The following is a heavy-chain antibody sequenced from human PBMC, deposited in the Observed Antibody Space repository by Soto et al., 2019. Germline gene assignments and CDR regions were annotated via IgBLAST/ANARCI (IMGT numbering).Heavy chain of an antibody. D-gene: IGHD6-19*01. J-gene: IGHJ4*02. Sequence: SETLSLTCAVSGGSISAAGDSWSWIRQPPGGGLEWIGYIYHSGTFLYNPSLKTRLTMSLDRSNNQFSLTLNSVTAADTAVYYCARVSGYSSGWYRAYWGQGTLVTVSS. CDR2: IYHSGTF. CDR3: ARVSGYSSGWYRAY. CDR1: GGSISAAGDS. V-gene: IGHV4-30-2*01.